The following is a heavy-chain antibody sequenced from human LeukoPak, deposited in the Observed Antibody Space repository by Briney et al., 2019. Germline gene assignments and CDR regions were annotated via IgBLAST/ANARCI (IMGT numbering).Heavy chain of an antibody. V-gene: IGHV1-46*01. CDR2: INPGGGST. CDR1: GYTLTTYY. CDR3: ARALVSLNPRPFDY. D-gene: IGHD1-14*01. J-gene: IGHJ4*02. Sequence: ASVKVSCKASGYTLTTYYMHWVRQAPGQGLEWMGIINPGGGSTSYAQKFQGRVTMTADTSTSTVYMEVSSLRSEDTAVYYCARALVSLNPRPFDYWGRGTLVTVSS.